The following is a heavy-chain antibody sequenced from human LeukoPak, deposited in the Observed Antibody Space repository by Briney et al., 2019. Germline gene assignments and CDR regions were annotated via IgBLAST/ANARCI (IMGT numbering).Heavy chain of an antibody. J-gene: IGHJ4*02. CDR2: TSSNGGST. V-gene: IGHV3-64*02. Sequence: GGSLRLSCAASGFTFSSYAMHWVRQAPGKGLQYVSATSSNGGSTYYADSVKGRFTISRDNSKNTLYLQMGSLRGEDMAVYYCARGGSSSWSPIDYWGQGTLVTVSS. CDR1: GFTFSSYA. D-gene: IGHD6-13*01. CDR3: ARGGSSSWSPIDY.